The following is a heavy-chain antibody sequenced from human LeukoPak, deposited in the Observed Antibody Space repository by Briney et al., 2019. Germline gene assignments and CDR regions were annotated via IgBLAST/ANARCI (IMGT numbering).Heavy chain of an antibody. CDR2: IHYSGNT. D-gene: IGHD3-22*01. V-gene: IGHV4-31*02. CDR3: ASGNGYYYRYFDY. Sequence: LRLSCAASGFTFSSYGMHWVRQYPGKGLEWIGYIHYSGNTYYNPSLKSRVTISVDTSKNHFSLRLSSVTAADTAVYYCASGNGYYYRYFDYWGQGTLVTVSS. CDR1: GFTFSSYG. J-gene: IGHJ4*02.